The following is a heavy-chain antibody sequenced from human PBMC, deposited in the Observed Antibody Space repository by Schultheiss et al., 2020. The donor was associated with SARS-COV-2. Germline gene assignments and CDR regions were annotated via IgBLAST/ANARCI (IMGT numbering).Heavy chain of an antibody. J-gene: IGHJ4*02. Sequence: GGSLRLSCAASGFTFSSYSMNWVRQAPGKGLEWVSYISNSSSYRYYADSVKGRFTISRDNAKNSLYLQMNSLRAEDTAVYYCARANSGSYSPPDYWGQGTRVTVSS. CDR3: ARANSGSYSPPDY. CDR1: GFTFSSYS. V-gene: IGHV3-21*01. CDR2: ISNSSSYR. D-gene: IGHD1-26*01.